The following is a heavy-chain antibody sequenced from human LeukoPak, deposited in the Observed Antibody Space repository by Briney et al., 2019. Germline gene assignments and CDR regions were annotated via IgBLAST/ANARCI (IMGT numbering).Heavy chain of an antibody. CDR3: ARDVERTGGTYYYGSGSPRG. V-gene: IGHV3-30*03. Sequence: PGRSLRLSCAASGFTFSSYGIHWVRQAPGKGLEWVAVISYDGSNKYYADSVKGRFTISRDNSKNTLYLQMNSLRAEDTAVYYCARDVERTGGTYYYGSGSPRGWGQGTLVTVSS. D-gene: IGHD3-10*01. CDR1: GFTFSSYG. J-gene: IGHJ4*02. CDR2: ISYDGSNK.